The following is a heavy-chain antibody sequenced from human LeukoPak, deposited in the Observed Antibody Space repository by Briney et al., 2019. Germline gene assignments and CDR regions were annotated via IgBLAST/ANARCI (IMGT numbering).Heavy chain of an antibody. CDR3: ARYGSGSTWFDP. CDR1: GGSISSDNYQ. J-gene: IGHJ5*02. CDR2: INYSGST. V-gene: IGHV4-30-4*01. D-gene: IGHD3-10*01. Sequence: PSQTLSLTCTVSGGSISSDNYQWSWIRQPPGKGLEWIGYINYSGSTYYNPSLKSRVTISVDTSKNHFSLRLSSVTAADTAVYYCARYGSGSTWFDPWGQGTLVTVSS.